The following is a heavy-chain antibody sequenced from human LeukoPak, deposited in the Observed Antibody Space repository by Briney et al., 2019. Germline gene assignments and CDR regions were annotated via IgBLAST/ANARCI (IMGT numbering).Heavy chain of an antibody. CDR1: GFSFSDFF. Sequence: PGGSLRLSCAASGFSFSDFFMSWIRQAPGKGLEWVSYISSGGDTIYYADSVKGRFTISRDNAKNSLYLQMNSLRAEDTGVYYCAREDSSGSYWGQGTLVTVSS. CDR2: ISSGGDTI. CDR3: AREDSSGSY. D-gene: IGHD6-19*01. V-gene: IGHV3-11*01. J-gene: IGHJ4*02.